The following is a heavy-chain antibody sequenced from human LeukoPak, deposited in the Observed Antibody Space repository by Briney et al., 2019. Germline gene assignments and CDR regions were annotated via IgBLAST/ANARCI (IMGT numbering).Heavy chain of an antibody. CDR2: IYYSGST. CDR3: ARVSSNNWYNERGAFDI. D-gene: IGHD6-13*01. CDR1: GGSISSYY. J-gene: IGHJ3*02. V-gene: IGHV4-59*01. Sequence: SETLSLTCTVSGGSISSYYWSWIRQPPGKGLEWIGYIYYSGSTNYNPSLKSRVTISVDTSKNQFSLKLSSVTAADTAVYYCARVSSNNWYNERGAFDIWGQGTMVTVSS.